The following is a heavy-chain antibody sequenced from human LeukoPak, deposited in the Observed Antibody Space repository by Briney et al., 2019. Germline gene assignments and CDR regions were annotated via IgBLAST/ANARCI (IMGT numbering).Heavy chain of an antibody. CDR2: IYYSGST. CDR1: GGSIRSYY. Sequence: SETLSLTCTVSGGSIRSYYWSWIRQPPGKGLEWIGYIYYSGSTNYNPSLKRRVTISVDTSRNQFSLKLSSVTAADTAVYYCARRRGRGYDLPSKYYFDYWGQGTLVTVSS. D-gene: IGHD5-12*01. V-gene: IGHV4-59*08. CDR3: ARRRGRGYDLPSKYYFDY. J-gene: IGHJ4*02.